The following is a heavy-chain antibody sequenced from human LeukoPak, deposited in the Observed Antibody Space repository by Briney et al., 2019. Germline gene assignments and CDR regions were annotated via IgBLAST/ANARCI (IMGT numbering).Heavy chain of an antibody. V-gene: IGHV1-18*01. Sequence: GASVKVSCKASGYTFTSYGISWVRQAPGQGLEWMGWISAYNGNTNYAQKLQGRVTKTTDTSTSTAYMELRSLRSDDTAVYYCARDHPIHQPVKWFGELFGMDVWGQGTTVTVSS. J-gene: IGHJ6*02. CDR2: ISAYNGNT. D-gene: IGHD3-10*01. CDR1: GYTFTSYG. CDR3: ARDHPIHQPVKWFGELFGMDV.